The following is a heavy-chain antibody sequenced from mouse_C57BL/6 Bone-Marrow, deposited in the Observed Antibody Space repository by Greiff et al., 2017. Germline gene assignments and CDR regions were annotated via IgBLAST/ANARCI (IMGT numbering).Heavy chain of an antibody. J-gene: IGHJ3*01. D-gene: IGHD2-2*01. Sequence: EVQLVESGGGLVQPGGSLKLSCAASGFTFSDYYMYWVRQTPEKRLEWVAYISNGGGSTYYPDTVKGRFTISRDNAKNTLYLQMSRLKSEDTAMYYCARYGYDPAYWGQGTLVTVSA. CDR2: ISNGGGST. CDR3: ARYGYDPAY. CDR1: GFTFSDYY. V-gene: IGHV5-12*01.